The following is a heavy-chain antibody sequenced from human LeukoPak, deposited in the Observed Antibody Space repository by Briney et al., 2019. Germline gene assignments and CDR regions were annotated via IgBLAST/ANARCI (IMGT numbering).Heavy chain of an antibody. V-gene: IGHV1-2*02. CDR3: ARATVTRSAFDI. CDR2: INPNSGGT. CDR1: GYTFNGYY. D-gene: IGHD4-17*01. Sequence: ASVKVSCKASGYTFNGYYMHWVRQAPGQGLEWMGWINPNSGGTNYAQKFQGRVTMTRDTSISTAYMELSRLRSDDTAVYYCARATVTRSAFDIWGQGTMVTVSS. J-gene: IGHJ3*02.